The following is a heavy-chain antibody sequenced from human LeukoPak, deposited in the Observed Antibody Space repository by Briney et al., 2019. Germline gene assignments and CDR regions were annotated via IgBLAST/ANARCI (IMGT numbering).Heavy chain of an antibody. J-gene: IGHJ3*02. V-gene: IGHV1-18*01. Sequence: ASVKVSCKASGYTFTSYGISWVRQAPGQGLEWMGWISAYNGNTNYAQKLQGRVTMTTDTSTSTAYMELRSLRSDDTAVYYCAREDYSSSWYFPNGGAFDIWGQGTMVTVSS. D-gene: IGHD6-13*01. CDR2: ISAYNGNT. CDR3: AREDYSSSWYFPNGGAFDI. CDR1: GYTFTSYG.